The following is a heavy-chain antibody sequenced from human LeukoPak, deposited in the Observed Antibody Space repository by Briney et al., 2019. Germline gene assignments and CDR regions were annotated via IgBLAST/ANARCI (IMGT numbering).Heavy chain of an antibody. D-gene: IGHD1-26*01. CDR1: GFAFGTYW. CDR2: IKIDGTEK. CDR3: ARRVVGGTDYFDY. Sequence: GGSLRLSCAASGFAFGTYWMTWVRQAPGKGPEWVANIKIDGTEKRYADSVKGRFTISRDNAKNSLYLQMSSLRAEDTAVYYCARRVVGGTDYFDYWGQGTLVTVSS. J-gene: IGHJ4*02. V-gene: IGHV3-7*01.